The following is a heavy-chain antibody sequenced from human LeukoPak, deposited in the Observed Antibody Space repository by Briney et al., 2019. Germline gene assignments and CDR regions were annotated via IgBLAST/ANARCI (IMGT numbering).Heavy chain of an antibody. D-gene: IGHD3-22*01. CDR2: IYPGDSDT. V-gene: IGHV5-51*01. J-gene: IGHJ6*02. Sequence: GESLKISCKGSGYSFTSYWIGWVRQMPGKGLEWMGIIYPGDSDTRYSPSFQGQVTISADKSISTAYLQWSSLKASDTAMYYCARLSQVNYYDSSGPSDYYYGMDVWGQGTTVTVSS. CDR1: GYSFTSYW. CDR3: ARLSQVNYYDSSGPSDYYYGMDV.